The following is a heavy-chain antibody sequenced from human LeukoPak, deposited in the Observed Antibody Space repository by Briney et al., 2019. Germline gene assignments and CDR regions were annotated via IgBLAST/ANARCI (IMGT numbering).Heavy chain of an antibody. D-gene: IGHD1-26*01. CDR3: ARDYDPIVGATGYFDY. CDR1: GYTFTSYG. Sequence: GASVKVSFKSSGYTFTSYGISWVRQAPGQGLEWMGWISAYNGNTNTTQTLQGTVTMTTDTSTRTPYMEQRSLRSDDTPVYYCARDYDPIVGATGYFDYWGQGTLVTVSS. J-gene: IGHJ4*02. V-gene: IGHV1-18*01. CDR2: ISAYNGNT.